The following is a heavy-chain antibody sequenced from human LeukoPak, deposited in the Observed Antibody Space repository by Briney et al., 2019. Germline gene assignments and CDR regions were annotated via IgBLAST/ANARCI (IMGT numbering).Heavy chain of an antibody. D-gene: IGHD6-13*01. CDR2: ISSSSSYT. CDR3: ARLHSSSWTFDY. Sequence: GGSLRLSCAASGFTFSDYYTSWIRQAPGKGLEWVSYISSSSSYTNYADSVKGRFTISRDNAKNSLYLQMNSLRAEDTAVYYCARLHSSSWTFDYWGQGTLVTVSS. CDR1: GFTFSDYY. V-gene: IGHV3-11*06. J-gene: IGHJ4*02.